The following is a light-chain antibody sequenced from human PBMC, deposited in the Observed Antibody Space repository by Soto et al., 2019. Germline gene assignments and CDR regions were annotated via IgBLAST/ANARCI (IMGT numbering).Light chain of an antibody. Sequence: QSALTQPASVSGSPGQSITISCSGTSSDVGGYIYVSWYQQNPGKAPKLIIYEVSNRPSGVSNRFSGSKSGNTASLTISGLQAEDEADYYCISYSGSSSSYVFGTGTKLTVL. J-gene: IGLJ1*01. CDR2: EVS. V-gene: IGLV2-14*01. CDR3: ISYSGSSSSYV. CDR1: SSDVGGYIY.